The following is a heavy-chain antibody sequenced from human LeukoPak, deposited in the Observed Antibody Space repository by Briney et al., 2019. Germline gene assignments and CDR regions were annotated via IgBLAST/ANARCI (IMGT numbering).Heavy chain of an antibody. J-gene: IGHJ4*02. CDR1: RGSISGYY. D-gene: IGHD6-19*01. V-gene: IGHV4-59*01. CDR3: ARHLAGRIFTFNY. CDR2: MYYSGTT. Sequence: PSETLSLSCTVSRGSISGYYWSWIRQPPGKGLEWIGYMYYSGTTTYSPSLKSRVTISLDTPKNQFSLKLNSVTAADTAVYYCARHLAGRIFTFNYWGQGTLVTVSS.